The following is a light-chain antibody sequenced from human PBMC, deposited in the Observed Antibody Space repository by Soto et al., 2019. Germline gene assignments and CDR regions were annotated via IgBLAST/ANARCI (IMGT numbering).Light chain of an antibody. V-gene: IGKV4-1*01. CDR2: WAS. J-gene: IGKJ4*01. Sequence: DIVMTQSPDSLAVSLGERATINCKSSQNVLYNSNKKNYLAWYQQKLGQPPKLLIYWASTRESGVPDRFSGSRSGTDFTLTISSLQAEDVAVYYCQQYYTTPLSFGGGTKVEIK. CDR1: QNVLYNSNKKNY. CDR3: QQYYTTPLS.